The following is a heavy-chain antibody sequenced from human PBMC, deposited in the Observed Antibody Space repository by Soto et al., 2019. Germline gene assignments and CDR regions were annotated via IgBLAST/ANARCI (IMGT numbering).Heavy chain of an antibody. CDR3: ARDWYSSSWYSFGY. D-gene: IGHD6-13*01. Sequence: QVQLVQSGAEVKKPGSSVKVSCKASGGTFSSYAISWVRQAPGQGLEWMGGIIPIFGTANYAQKFQGRVTLTARDSTSKAYMEMSSLRHEATAANYCARDWYSSSWYSFGYWGQGTLVTVSS. J-gene: IGHJ4*02. CDR2: IIPIFGTA. V-gene: IGHV1-69*01. CDR1: GGTFSSYA.